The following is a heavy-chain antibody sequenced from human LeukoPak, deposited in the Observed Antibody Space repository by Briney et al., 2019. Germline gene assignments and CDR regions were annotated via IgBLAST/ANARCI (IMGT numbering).Heavy chain of an antibody. CDR1: GFSFSTYA. CDR3: ARDRFSGSYHVDN. J-gene: IGHJ4*02. Sequence: GGSLRLSCAASGFSFSTYAISWVRQAPGKGLEWVSCISTTSSYIFYADSVRGRFTISRDNAKNSLHLQMNSLRAEDTAVYYCARDRFSGSYHVDNWGQGTLVTVSS. V-gene: IGHV3-21*01. D-gene: IGHD1-26*01. CDR2: ISTTSSYI.